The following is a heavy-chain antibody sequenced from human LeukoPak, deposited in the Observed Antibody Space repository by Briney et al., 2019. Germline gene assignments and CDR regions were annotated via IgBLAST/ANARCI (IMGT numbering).Heavy chain of an antibody. Sequence: ASVKVSCKASGYTFTGYYMHWVRQAPGQGLEWMGWINPNSGGTNYAQKFQGRVTMTRDTSISTAYMELRRLRSDDTAVYYCARDTAMINDAFDIWGQGTMVTVSS. CDR2: INPNSGGT. CDR1: GYTFTGYY. CDR3: ARDTAMINDAFDI. J-gene: IGHJ3*02. V-gene: IGHV1-2*02. D-gene: IGHD5-18*01.